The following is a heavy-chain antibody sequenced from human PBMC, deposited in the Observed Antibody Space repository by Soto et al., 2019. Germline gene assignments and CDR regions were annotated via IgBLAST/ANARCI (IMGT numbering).Heavy chain of an antibody. CDR2: INHSGST. CDR3: ARDKITGLFDY. CDR1: GGSFSGYY. Sequence: QVQLQQWGAGLLKPSETLSLTCAVYGGSFSGYYWTWIRQPPGTGLEWIGGINHSGSTNYNPSLNSRVTISVDTSKNQFSLKLTSVTAADTAVYYCARDKITGLFDYWGQGTLVTVSS. J-gene: IGHJ4*02. D-gene: IGHD2-8*02. V-gene: IGHV4-34*01.